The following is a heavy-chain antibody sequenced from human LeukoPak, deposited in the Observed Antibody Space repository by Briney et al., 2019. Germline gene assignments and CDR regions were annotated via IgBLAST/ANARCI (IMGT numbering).Heavy chain of an antibody. CDR1: GFTLSSYA. CDR3: AKDIRRRFLEWEVLDY. Sequence: GGSLRLSCAASGFTLSSYAMNWVRLAPGKGLEWVSLISGDGGSTYYADSVKGRFTISRDNSKNSLYLQMNSLRTEDTALYYCAKDIRRRFLEWEVLDYWGQGTLVTVSS. J-gene: IGHJ4*02. D-gene: IGHD3-3*01. CDR2: ISGDGGST. V-gene: IGHV3-43*02.